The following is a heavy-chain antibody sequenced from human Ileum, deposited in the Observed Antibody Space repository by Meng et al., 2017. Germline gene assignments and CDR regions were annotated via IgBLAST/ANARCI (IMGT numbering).Heavy chain of an antibody. V-gene: IGHV4-34*01. J-gene: IGHJ4*02. CDR3: VRGPARETHDFDY. CDR1: GGSFNDYY. Sequence: GHANQWGSGLLKPSETLSLTCAGFGGSFNDYYWSWVRQSPGKGLEWIGQIHHSGRTNYKSSLERRVTISVDTSKSQFSLKLTSVTAADTAMYYCVRGPARETHDFDYWGQGALVTVSS. D-gene: IGHD1-26*01. CDR2: IHHSGRT.